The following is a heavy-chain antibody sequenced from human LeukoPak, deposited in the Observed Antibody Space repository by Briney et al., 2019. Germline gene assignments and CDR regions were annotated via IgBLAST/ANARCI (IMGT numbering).Heavy chain of an antibody. D-gene: IGHD5-18*01. CDR1: GFTFSSYS. J-gene: IGHJ6*02. Sequence: GGSLRLSCAASGFTFSSYSMNWVRQAPGKGLEWVSSISSSSSYIYYADSVKGRFTISRDNAKNSLYLQMNSLRAEDTAVYYCARGRRIQLWLLGLAYYYYYGMDVWGQGTTVTVSS. CDR2: ISSSSSYI. CDR3: ARGRRIQLWLLGLAYYYYYGMDV. V-gene: IGHV3-21*01.